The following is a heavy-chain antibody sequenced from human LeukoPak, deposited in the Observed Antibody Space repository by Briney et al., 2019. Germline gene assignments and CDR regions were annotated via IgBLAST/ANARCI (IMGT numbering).Heavy chain of an antibody. Sequence: PSETLSLTCAVYGGSFSGYYWSWIRQPPGKGLEWIGEINHSGSTNYNPSLKSRVTISVDTSKNQFSLKLSSVTAADTAVYYCASLTSQDIVATNGVDYWGQGTLVTVSP. D-gene: IGHD5-12*01. CDR3: ASLTSQDIVATNGVDY. CDR1: GGSFSGYY. V-gene: IGHV4-34*01. CDR2: INHSGST. J-gene: IGHJ4*02.